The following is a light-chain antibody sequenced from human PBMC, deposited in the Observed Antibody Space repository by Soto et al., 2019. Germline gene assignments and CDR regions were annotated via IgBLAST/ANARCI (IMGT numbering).Light chain of an antibody. V-gene: IGKV3-20*01. Sequence: EIVLTQSPGTLSLSPGERATLSCRASQSVSSTYLAWYQQKPGQAPRLLIYGASSRATGIPDRFSGSGSGTDFTLTINRLEAEDFAVYYCQRYDISPFPFGQGTKLEIK. CDR2: GAS. CDR1: QSVSSTY. CDR3: QRYDISPFP. J-gene: IGKJ2*01.